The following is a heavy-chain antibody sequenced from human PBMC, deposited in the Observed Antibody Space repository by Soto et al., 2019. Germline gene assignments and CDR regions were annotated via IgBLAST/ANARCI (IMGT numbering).Heavy chain of an antibody. V-gene: IGHV3-15*07. Sequence: LRLSCAVSGVTLSNVWMNWVRQAPGKGPEWVGRIKSKTDGGTTDYAGPVKGRFTISRDDSENTLYLQMNSLKTEDTAVYYCSHGYYQYFESWGQGTLVTVSS. CDR3: SHGYYQYFES. D-gene: IGHD5-18*01. CDR2: IKSKTDGGTT. CDR1: GVTLSNVW. J-gene: IGHJ4*02.